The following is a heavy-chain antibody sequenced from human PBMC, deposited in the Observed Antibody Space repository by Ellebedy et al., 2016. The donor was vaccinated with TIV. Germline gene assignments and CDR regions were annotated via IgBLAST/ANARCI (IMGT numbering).Heavy chain of an antibody. CDR2: IGGTSSYM. CDR1: GFTFSSYN. J-gene: IGHJ4*02. Sequence: PGGSLRLSCAASGFTFSSYNMHWVRQASGKGLEWVSSIGGTSSYMYYADSVRGRFTISRDNAKNSLYLQMNSLRVEDTAVYYCARDRIVGATSYGFWGQGALVTVSS. V-gene: IGHV3-21*06. D-gene: IGHD1-26*01. CDR3: ARDRIVGATSYGF.